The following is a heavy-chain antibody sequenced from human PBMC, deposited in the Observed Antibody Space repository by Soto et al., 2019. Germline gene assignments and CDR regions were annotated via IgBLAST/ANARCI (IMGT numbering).Heavy chain of an antibody. CDR1: GGSISSYY. CDR2: IYNTGRT. Sequence: PSETLSLSCTVSGGSISSYYWSWIRQPPGKGLEWIGYIYNTGRTVYNPSFKSRVTISVDTSKNQFSLQLDSVTAADTAVYYCARDLWGYCGTDCYPLDVWGQGTTVTVSS. J-gene: IGHJ6*02. D-gene: IGHD2-21*02. CDR3: ARDLWGYCGTDCYPLDV. V-gene: IGHV4-59*01.